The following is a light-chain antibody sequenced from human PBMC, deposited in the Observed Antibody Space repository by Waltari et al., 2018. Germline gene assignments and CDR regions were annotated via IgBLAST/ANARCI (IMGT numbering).Light chain of an antibody. Sequence: QSALTQPASVSGSPGQSITISCTGTSSDVGAYNFVSWYQQHPGKAPKPMIYGVSNRPPGVSNPYSGPRPGTTASLTISGLQAEDEADYHCSSFTRSNTYVFGAGTKVTVL. CDR1: SSDVGAYNF. J-gene: IGLJ1*01. CDR3: SSFTRSNTYV. CDR2: GVS. V-gene: IGLV2-14*01.